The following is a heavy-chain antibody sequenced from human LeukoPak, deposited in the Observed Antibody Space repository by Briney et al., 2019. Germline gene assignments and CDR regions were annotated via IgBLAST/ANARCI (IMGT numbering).Heavy chain of an antibody. J-gene: IGHJ4*02. D-gene: IGHD3-22*01. V-gene: IGHV1-2*02. CDR2: INPNSGGT. Sequence: ASVKVSCKASGYTFTGYYMHWVRQAPGQGLEWMGWINPNSGGTNYAQKFQGRVTITRDTSIRTAYMEVSRLTSDDTAVYYCARDAAHQATVVVSNEPRGTPGAADYWGQGTLVTVSS. CDR3: ARDAAHQATVVVSNEPRGTPGAADY. CDR1: GYTFTGYY.